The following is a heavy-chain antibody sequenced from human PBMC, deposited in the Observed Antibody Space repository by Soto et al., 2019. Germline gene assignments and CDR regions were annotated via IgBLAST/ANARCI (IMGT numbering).Heavy chain of an antibody. CDR1: GGTFSTYA. J-gene: IGHJ5*02. CDR3: ARDGVKFLYKKYFDT. CDR2: ILPIFNKT. V-gene: IGHV1-69*06. D-gene: IGHD3-3*01. Sequence: QVQLVQSGADVKKPGSSVRVSCKASGGTFSTYAINWVRQDPGHGLEWMGEILPIFNKTHYAQNFQGRVTMIADKSTSTSYMELSSMRSEDTSVYYCARDGVKFLYKKYFDTWGQGSLVTVSS.